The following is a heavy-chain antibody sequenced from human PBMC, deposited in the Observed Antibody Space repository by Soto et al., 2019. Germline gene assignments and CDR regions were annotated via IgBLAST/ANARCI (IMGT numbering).Heavy chain of an antibody. J-gene: IGHJ6*02. V-gene: IGHV4-59*01. Sequence: SETLSLTCTVSGGSISTFYWSWIRQPPGKGLDWIGHIYYSGSTNQNPPLNSRVSISVDTSQNQFSLKLSSVTAADTAVYYCARKLGAAAGYYYYYYYGMDVWGQGTTVTVSS. D-gene: IGHD6-13*01. CDR3: ARKLGAAAGYYYYYYYGMDV. CDR1: GGSISTFY. CDR2: IYYSGST.